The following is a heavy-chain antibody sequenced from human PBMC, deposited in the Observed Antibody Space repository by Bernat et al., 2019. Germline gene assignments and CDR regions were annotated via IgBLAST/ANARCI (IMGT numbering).Heavy chain of an antibody. Sequence: QVQLVESGGGVVQPGRSLRLSCAASGFTSSSYGMHWVRQAPGKGLEWVAVISYDGSNKYYADSVKSRFTISRDNSKNTLYLQMNSLRAEDTAVYYCAKDNYGDYQPLDYWGQGTLVTVSS. J-gene: IGHJ4*02. CDR3: AKDNYGDYQPLDY. V-gene: IGHV3-30*18. D-gene: IGHD4-17*01. CDR1: GFTSSSYG. CDR2: ISYDGSNK.